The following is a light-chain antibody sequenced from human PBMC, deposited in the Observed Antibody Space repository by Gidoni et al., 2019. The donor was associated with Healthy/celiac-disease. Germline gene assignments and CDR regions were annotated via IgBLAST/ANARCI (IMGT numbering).Light chain of an antibody. CDR2: EST. CDR3: QQRSNWPS. Sequence: EIVLTQSPATLSLSPGERATLSCRASQSVSSYLSWYQQKPGQAPRLLIYESTNRATGIPAMCSGSGSRTYFTITISSLEPEDFAVYYCQQRSNWPSFGGGTKVEIK. V-gene: IGKV3-11*01. CDR1: QSVSSY. J-gene: IGKJ4*01.